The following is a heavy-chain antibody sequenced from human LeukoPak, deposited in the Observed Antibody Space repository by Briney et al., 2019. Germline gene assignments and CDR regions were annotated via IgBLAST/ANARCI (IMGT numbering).Heavy chain of an antibody. V-gene: IGHV4-61*01. CDR3: ARGRITGTTDY. Sequence: SETLSLTCTVSGGSVSSGSYYWSWIRQPPGKGLEWIGYIYYSGSTNYNPSLKSRVTISEDTSKNQFSLKLSSVTAADTAVYYCARGRITGTTDYWGQGTLVTVSS. D-gene: IGHD1-20*01. CDR1: GGSVSSGSYY. CDR2: IYYSGST. J-gene: IGHJ4*02.